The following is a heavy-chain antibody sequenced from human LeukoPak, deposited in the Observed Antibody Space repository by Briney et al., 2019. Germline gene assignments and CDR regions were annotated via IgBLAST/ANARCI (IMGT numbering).Heavy chain of an antibody. CDR1: GGSISPYF. Sequence: ASETLSLTCTVSGGSISPYFWSWIRQPPGKGLEWMGYIFYTGSTDYNPSPKSRVTMSVDTSKNQFSLKVTSVTAADTAIYYCARYLTTGLVGRGFDTWGQGTMVTVSP. CDR2: IFYTGST. D-gene: IGHD3-9*01. J-gene: IGHJ3*02. CDR3: ARYLTTGLVGRGFDT. V-gene: IGHV4-59*08.